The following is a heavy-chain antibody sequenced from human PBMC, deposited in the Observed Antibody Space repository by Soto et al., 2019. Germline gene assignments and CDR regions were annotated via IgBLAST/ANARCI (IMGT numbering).Heavy chain of an antibody. J-gene: IGHJ5*02. CDR3: ARKNGNDTLSVDWFDP. CDR2: INPSGGGT. CDR1: GYTFISYY. D-gene: IGHD2-15*01. Sequence: QVQLVQSGAEVKKPGASVKVSCKASGYTFISYYMHWVRQAPGQGLEWMGMINPSGGGTYFAEKFQGRFTMARDTSQRTVLMELRSLSFEDTAAYYCARKNGNDTLSVDWFDPWGQGTLVTVSS. V-gene: IGHV1-46*01.